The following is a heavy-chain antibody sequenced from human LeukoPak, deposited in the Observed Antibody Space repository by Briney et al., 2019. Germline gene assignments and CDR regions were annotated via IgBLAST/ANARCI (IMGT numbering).Heavy chain of an antibody. D-gene: IGHD2-2*02. CDR2: IIPILGIA. CDR1: GGTLSSYT. V-gene: IGHV1-69*04. J-gene: IGHJ6*03. Sequence: SVKVSCKASGGTLSSYTISWVRQAPGQGLEWMGRIIPILGIANYAQKFQGRVTITADKSTSTAYMEMSRLRSEDTAVYYCARDWVGYCSSTSCYTLGDSYYYYMDVWGKGTTVTVSS. CDR3: ARDWVGYCSSTSCYTLGDSYYYYMDV.